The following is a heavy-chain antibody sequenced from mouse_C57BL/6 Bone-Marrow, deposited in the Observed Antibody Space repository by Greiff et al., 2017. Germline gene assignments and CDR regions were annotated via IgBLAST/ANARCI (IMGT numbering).Heavy chain of an antibody. D-gene: IGHD2-2*01. Sequence: VQLQQSGPELVKPGASVKISCKASGYAFTSSWMNWVKQRPGKGLEWIGRIYPGGGDTNYNGKFKGKATLTADKSSSTAYMQLSSLTSEDSAVYFCAREWGYDGVDYWGQGNALTVSS. CDR1: GYAFTSSW. CDR2: IYPGGGDT. J-gene: IGHJ2*01. V-gene: IGHV1-82*01. CDR3: AREWGYDGVDY.